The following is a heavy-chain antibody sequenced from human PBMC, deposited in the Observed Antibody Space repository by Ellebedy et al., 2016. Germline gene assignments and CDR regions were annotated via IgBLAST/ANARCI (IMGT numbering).Heavy chain of an antibody. Sequence: SQTLSLTXTVSGDSTSSSLSYWGWARQPPGKGLEWIGSIYFSGRTYYNPSLRSRVGISVDTSNNQFSLRVNSVTAADTAIYYCARTVRTYSKVFDYWGRGTLVTVSS. CDR1: GDSTSSSLSY. CDR3: ARTVRTYSKVFDY. J-gene: IGHJ4*02. D-gene: IGHD3-10*01. V-gene: IGHV4-39*07. CDR2: IYFSGRT.